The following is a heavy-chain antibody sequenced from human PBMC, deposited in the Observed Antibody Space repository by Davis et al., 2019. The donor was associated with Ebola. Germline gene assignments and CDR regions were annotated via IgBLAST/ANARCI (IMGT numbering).Heavy chain of an antibody. Sequence: GESLKISCAASGFTVSSNYMSWVRQAPGKGLEWVSVIYSGGSTYYADSVKGRFTISRDNSKNTLYLQMNSLRAEDTAVYYCARADGTPSSGYYLDYWGQGTLVTVSS. V-gene: IGHV3-66*01. CDR2: IYSGGST. D-gene: IGHD3-22*01. CDR1: GFTVSSNY. J-gene: IGHJ4*02. CDR3: ARADGTPSSGYYLDY.